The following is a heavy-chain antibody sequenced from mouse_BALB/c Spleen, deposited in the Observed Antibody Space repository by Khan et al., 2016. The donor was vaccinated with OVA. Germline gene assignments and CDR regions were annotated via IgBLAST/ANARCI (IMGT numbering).Heavy chain of an antibody. V-gene: IGHV1-4*01. CDR1: GYTFTSYT. CDR3: VRDGAYHRTDGWFAY. J-gene: IGHJ3*01. D-gene: IGHD2-14*01. CDR2: INPSNGYP. Sequence: QVQLKQSGAELARPGASVKMSCKASGYTFTSYTIHWIKKRPGQGLEWIGYINPSNGYPNYNQKFKDKATLTTDKSSTTAYLQLSSLTSDDSAVYNGVRDGAYHRTDGWFAYWGPGTLVTVSA.